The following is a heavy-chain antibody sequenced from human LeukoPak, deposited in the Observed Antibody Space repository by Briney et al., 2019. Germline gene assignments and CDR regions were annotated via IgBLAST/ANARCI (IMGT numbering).Heavy chain of an antibody. J-gene: IGHJ3*02. CDR3: AKDKYDYGGINAFDI. CDR1: GFTFSSYA. D-gene: IGHD4-23*01. CDR2: ISGSGGST. V-gene: IGHV3-23*01. Sequence: GGSLRLSCAASGFTFSSYAMSWVRQAPGKGLEWVSAISGSGGSTYYADSVKGRFTISRDSSKNTLYLQMNSLRAEDTAVYYCAKDKYDYGGINAFDIWGQGTMVTVSS.